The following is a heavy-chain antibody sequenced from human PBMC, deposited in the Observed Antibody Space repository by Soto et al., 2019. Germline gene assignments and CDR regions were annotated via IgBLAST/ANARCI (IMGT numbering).Heavy chain of an antibody. CDR1: GGSISSYY. CDR3: ARGEQWLVVDY. Sequence: QVQLQESGPGLVKPSETLSLTCTVSGGSISSYYWSWIRQPPGKGLEWSGYIYYSGSTTYNPYLKSRVTISVDTSKNQFSLKLSSVTAADTAVYYCARGEQWLVVDYWGQGTLVTVSS. J-gene: IGHJ4*02. V-gene: IGHV4-59*01. D-gene: IGHD6-19*01. CDR2: IYYSGST.